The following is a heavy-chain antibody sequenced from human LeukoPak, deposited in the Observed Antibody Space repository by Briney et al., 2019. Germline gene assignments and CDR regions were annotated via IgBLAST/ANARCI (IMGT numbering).Heavy chain of an antibody. Sequence: GGSLRLSCAASGFTFSSYAVSWVRQAPGKGLEWVSAISGSGGSTYYADSVKGRFTISRDNSKNTLYLQLNSLRAQDTAVYYCAKEVERWLHLTVDYWGQGTLVTVS. D-gene: IGHD5-24*01. CDR1: GFTFSSYA. V-gene: IGHV3-23*01. CDR2: ISGSGGST. CDR3: AKEVERWLHLTVDY. J-gene: IGHJ4*02.